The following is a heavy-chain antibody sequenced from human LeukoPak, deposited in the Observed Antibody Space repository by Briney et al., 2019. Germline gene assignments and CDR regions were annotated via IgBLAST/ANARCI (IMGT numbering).Heavy chain of an antibody. V-gene: IGHV4-59*08. J-gene: IGHJ6*02. CDR1: GGSINNYY. CDR3: ALYCRLSSNCGYYGMDV. Sequence: PSETLSLTCIVSGGSINNYYWSWLRQPPGKGLEWVGEVSFRGSTNYNPSLTSRVTISPDTSRNQFSLKLSSVTAADTAVYYCALYCRLSSNCGYYGMDVWGQGTTVTVSS. D-gene: IGHD6-13*01. CDR2: VSFRGST.